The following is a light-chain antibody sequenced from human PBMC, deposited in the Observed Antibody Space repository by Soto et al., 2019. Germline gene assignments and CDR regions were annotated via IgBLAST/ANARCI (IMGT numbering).Light chain of an antibody. CDR2: LAS. CDR3: QQSYSNPRT. J-gene: IGKJ1*01. CDR1: QSISSY. V-gene: IGKV1-39*01. Sequence: DIQMTQSPSSLSASVGDRVTITCRASQSISSYLNWYQQKPGKVPKLLISLASNLQSGVPSRFSGSGSGTDFTLIISSLQPEDFATYYCQQSYSNPRTFGQGTKVDIK.